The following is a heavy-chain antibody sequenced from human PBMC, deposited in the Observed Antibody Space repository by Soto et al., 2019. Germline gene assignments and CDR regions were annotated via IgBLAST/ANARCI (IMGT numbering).Heavy chain of an antibody. CDR1: GGSISSSSYY. V-gene: IGHV4-39*01. CDR2: IYYSGST. CDR3: ASVRGVIIRDYYGMDG. Sequence: PSETLSLTCTVSGGSISSSSYYWGWIRQPPGKGLEWIGSIYYSGSTYYNPSLKSRVTISVDTSKNQFSLKLSSVTAADTAVYYCASVRGVIIRDYYGMDGWGQGTTVTVSS. D-gene: IGHD3-10*01. J-gene: IGHJ6*02.